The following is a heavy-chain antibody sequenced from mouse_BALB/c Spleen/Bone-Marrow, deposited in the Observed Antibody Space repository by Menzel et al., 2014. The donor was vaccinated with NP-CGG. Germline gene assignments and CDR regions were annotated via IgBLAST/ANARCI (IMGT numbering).Heavy chain of an antibody. CDR3: ARYYGYDGFAY. CDR1: GYTFTSYW. D-gene: IGHD2-14*01. CDR2: INPSTGYT. Sequence: VQLQQSGAELAKPGASVKMSCKASGYTFTSYWMHWVKQRPGQGLEWIGYINPSTGYTEYNQKFKDKATLTADKSSSTAYMQLSSLTSENSAVYYCARYYGYDGFAYWGQGTLVTVSA. J-gene: IGHJ3*01. V-gene: IGHV1-7*01.